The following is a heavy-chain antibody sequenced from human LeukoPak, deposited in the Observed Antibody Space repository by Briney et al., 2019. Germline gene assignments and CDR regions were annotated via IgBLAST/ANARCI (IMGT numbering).Heavy chain of an antibody. V-gene: IGHV1-8*01. J-gene: IGHJ4*02. CDR1: GYTFTSYD. Sequence: GASVKVSCKASGYTFTSYDINWVRQATGQGLEWMGWMNPNSGNTGYAQKFLGRVTMTRNTSISTAYMELSSLRSEDTAVYYCARGDHFWSGYPIDYWGQGTLVTVSS. CDR2: MNPNSGNT. D-gene: IGHD3-3*02. CDR3: ARGDHFWSGYPIDY.